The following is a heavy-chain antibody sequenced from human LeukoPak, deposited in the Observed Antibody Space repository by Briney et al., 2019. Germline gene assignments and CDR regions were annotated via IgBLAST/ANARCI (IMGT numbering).Heavy chain of an antibody. D-gene: IGHD3-22*01. CDR2: IYYSGST. Sequence: KPSETLSLTCTVSGGSISSSSYYWGWIRQPPGKGLEWIGSIYYSGSTYYNPSLKSRVTISVDTSKNQFSLKLSSVTAADTAVYCCARRLYYYDSSGYYYPYFDYWGQGTLVTVSS. J-gene: IGHJ4*02. CDR1: GGSISSSSYY. V-gene: IGHV4-39*01. CDR3: ARRLYYYDSSGYYYPYFDY.